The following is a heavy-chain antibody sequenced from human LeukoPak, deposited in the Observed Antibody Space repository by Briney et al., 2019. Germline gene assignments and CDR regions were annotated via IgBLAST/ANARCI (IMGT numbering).Heavy chain of an antibody. Sequence: SETLSLTCTVSGGSISSGGYYWSWIRQPPGKGLEWIGYIYHSGSTYYNPSLKSRVTISVDRSKNQFSLKLSSVTAADTAVYYCARGIAAAGLWGQGNLVTVSS. CDR1: GGSISSGGYY. J-gene: IGHJ4*02. CDR3: ARGIAAAGL. CDR2: IYHSGST. V-gene: IGHV4-30-2*01. D-gene: IGHD6-13*01.